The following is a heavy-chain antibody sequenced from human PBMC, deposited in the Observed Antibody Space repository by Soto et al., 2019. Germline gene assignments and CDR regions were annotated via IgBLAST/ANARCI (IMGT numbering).Heavy chain of an antibody. CDR1: GFTFSSYI. D-gene: IGHD3-3*01. CDR2: ISSSSSYI. V-gene: IGHV3-21*01. CDR3: ARDSSEFWSGYLRVNYFDY. J-gene: IGHJ4*02. Sequence: GGSLRLSCAASGFTFSSYIMNWVRQSPGKGLEWVSSISSSSSYIYYADSVKGRFTISRDNAKNSLYLQMNSLRAEDTAVYYCARDSSEFWSGYLRVNYFDYWGQGTLVTVSS.